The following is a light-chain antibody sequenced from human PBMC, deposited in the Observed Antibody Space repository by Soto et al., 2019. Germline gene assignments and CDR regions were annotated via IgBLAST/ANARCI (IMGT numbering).Light chain of an antibody. J-gene: IGLJ2*01. CDR3: AAWDDSLDGVV. CDR1: SSNIGDNP. CDR2: YDD. V-gene: IGLV1-36*01. Sequence: QSVLTQSPSVSEAPRQRVTITCSGSSSNIGDNPVNWYQQLPGKAPKLLIYYDDLLASGVSDRFSGSKSGTSASLAISGLQSEDEGDYYCAAWDDSLDGVVFGGGTQLTVL.